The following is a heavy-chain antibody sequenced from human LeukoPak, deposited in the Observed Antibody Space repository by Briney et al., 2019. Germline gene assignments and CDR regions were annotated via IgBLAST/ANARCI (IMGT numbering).Heavy chain of an antibody. CDR1: GYTFTSYG. J-gene: IGHJ4*02. CDR3: APGDYYDSSQEADWGY. Sequence: ASVKVSCKASGYTFTSYGISWVRQAPGQGLEWMGWISAYNGNTNYAQKLQGRVTMTTDTSTSTAYMELRGLRSDDTAVYYCAPGDYYDSSQEADWGYWGQGTLVTVSS. CDR2: ISAYNGNT. V-gene: IGHV1-18*01. D-gene: IGHD3-22*01.